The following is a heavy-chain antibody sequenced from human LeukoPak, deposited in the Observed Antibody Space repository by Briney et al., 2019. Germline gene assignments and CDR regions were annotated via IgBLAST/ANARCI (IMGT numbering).Heavy chain of an antibody. D-gene: IGHD3-10*01. CDR3: ARAGSITILRGVTGSQFDY. Sequence: ASVKVSCKASGYTFTNYYMHWVRQAPGQGLEWVGIINPSGGSTNYAQKFQGRVTMTRDTSTSTVYMKLSSLRSEDTAVYYCARAGSITILRGVTGSQFDYWGQGTLVTVSS. J-gene: IGHJ4*02. CDR1: GYTFTNYY. CDR2: INPSGGST. V-gene: IGHV1-46*01.